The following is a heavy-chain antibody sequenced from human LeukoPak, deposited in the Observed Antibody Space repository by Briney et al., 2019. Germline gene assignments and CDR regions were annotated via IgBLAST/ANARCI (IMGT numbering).Heavy chain of an antibody. V-gene: IGHV4-59*11. Sequence: SSETLSLTCSVSGGSISSHFWTWIRQPPGKGLEWIGYVYYSGNTNYNPSLRSRVTISVDTSNNQFSLKLSSVTAADTAVYYCARAGGVVGAIPGAGDFEYWGQGTLVTVSS. J-gene: IGHJ4*02. CDR2: VYYSGNT. CDR1: GGSISSHF. D-gene: IGHD1-26*01. CDR3: ARAGGVVGAIPGAGDFEY.